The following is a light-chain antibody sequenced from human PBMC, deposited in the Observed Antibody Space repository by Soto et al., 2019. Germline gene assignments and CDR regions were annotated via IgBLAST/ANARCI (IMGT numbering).Light chain of an antibody. CDR3: QQSYSTPLT. V-gene: IGKV1-39*01. Sequence: DIQMTQSPSSLSASVGDRVTITCRASQTISSYLNWYQQTPGKAPKLLIYAASSLQSGVPSRFSGSGSGTDFTLTISSPQPADFATYYCQQSYSTPLTFGGGTKVEI. J-gene: IGKJ4*01. CDR2: AAS. CDR1: QTISSY.